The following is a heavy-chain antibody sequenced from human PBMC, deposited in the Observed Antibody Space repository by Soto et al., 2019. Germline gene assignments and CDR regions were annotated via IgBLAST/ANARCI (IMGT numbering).Heavy chain of an antibody. CDR3: ARSLTGKGSYYYYYMDV. CDR1: GYTFTSYD. CDR2: MNPNSGNT. V-gene: IGHV1-8*01. D-gene: IGHD3-9*01. J-gene: IGHJ6*03. Sequence: GASVKVSCKASGYTFTSYDINWVRQATGQGLEWMGWMNPNSGNTGYAQKFQGRVTMTRNTSISTAYMELSSLRSEDTAVYCCARSLTGKGSYYYYYMDVWGKGTTVTVSS.